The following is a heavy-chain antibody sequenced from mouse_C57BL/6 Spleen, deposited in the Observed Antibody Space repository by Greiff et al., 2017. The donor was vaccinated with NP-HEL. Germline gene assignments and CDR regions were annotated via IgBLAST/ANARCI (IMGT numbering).Heavy chain of an antibody. CDR3: ASSSGLTFAY. CDR1: GYAFTNYL. V-gene: IGHV1-54*01. Sequence: QVQLKESGAELVRPGTSVKVSCKASGYAFTNYLIEWVKQRPGQGLEWIGVINPGSGGTNYNEKFKGKATLTADKSSSTAYMQLSSLTSEDSAVYFCASSSGLTFAYWGQGTLVTVSA. D-gene: IGHD3-2*02. CDR2: INPGSGGT. J-gene: IGHJ3*01.